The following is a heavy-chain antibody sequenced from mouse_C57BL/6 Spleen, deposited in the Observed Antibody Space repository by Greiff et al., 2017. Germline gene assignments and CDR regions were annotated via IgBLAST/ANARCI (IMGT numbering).Heavy chain of an antibody. CDR1: GFTFSDYG. J-gene: IGHJ4*01. CDR2: ISSGSSTI. CDR3: ARDSNYWAMDY. V-gene: IGHV5-17*01. D-gene: IGHD2-5*01. Sequence: VQLKESGGGLVKPGGSLKLSCAASGFTFSDYGMHWVRQAPEKGLEWVAYISSGSSTIYYADTVKGRFTISRDNAKNTLFLQMTSLRSEDTAMYYCARDSNYWAMDYWGQGTSVTVSS.